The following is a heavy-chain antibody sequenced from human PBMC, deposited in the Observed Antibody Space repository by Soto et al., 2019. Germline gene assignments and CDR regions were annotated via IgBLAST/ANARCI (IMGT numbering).Heavy chain of an antibody. D-gene: IGHD2-21*01. CDR1: GFTFNNAW. Sequence: EVQLGESVGGLVKPGGSLRLSCAASGFTFNNAWMNWVRQAPGKGLEWVGRVKTKTDGETTDYAAPAKGRFTISRDDLINTLYLQMNSLEIEDTAVYFCTSRIRMTHDYWGQGTLVTVSS. CDR2: VKTKTDGETT. CDR3: TSRIRMTHDY. J-gene: IGHJ4*02. V-gene: IGHV3-15*07.